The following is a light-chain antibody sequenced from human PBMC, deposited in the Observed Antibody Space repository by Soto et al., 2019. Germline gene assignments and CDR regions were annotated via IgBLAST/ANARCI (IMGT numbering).Light chain of an antibody. CDR1: SSDVGGYNY. Sequence: QSALTQPASVSGSPGQSITISCTGTSSDVGGYNYVSWYQQHPGKAPKLMIYDVSNRPSGVSNRFSGSKSANTASLTISGVQAEDEADYYCSSYTSSSTRVFGTGTKLTVL. V-gene: IGLV2-14*01. CDR3: SSYTSSSTRV. J-gene: IGLJ1*01. CDR2: DVS.